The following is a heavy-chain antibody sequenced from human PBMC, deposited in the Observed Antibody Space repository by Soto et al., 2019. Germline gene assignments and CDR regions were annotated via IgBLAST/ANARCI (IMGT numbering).Heavy chain of an antibody. D-gene: IGHD3-10*01. CDR1: GGSISSGGYY. J-gene: IGHJ4*02. V-gene: IGHV4-31*03. CDR3: AKPVYGSGSPDY. CDR2: IYYSGST. Sequence: SETLSLTCTVSGGSISSGGYYWSWIRQHPGKGLEWIGYIYYSGSTYYNPSLKSRVTISVDTSKNQFSLKLSSVTAADTAVYYCAKPVYGSGSPDYWGQGTLVTVSS.